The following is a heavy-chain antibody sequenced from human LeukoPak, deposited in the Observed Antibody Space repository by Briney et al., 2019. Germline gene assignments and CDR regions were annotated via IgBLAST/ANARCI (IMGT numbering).Heavy chain of an antibody. V-gene: IGHV3-30*03. D-gene: IGHD6-13*01. Sequence: PGRSLRLSCAASGFTFSSYGMHWVRQAPGKGLEWVAVISYDGSNKYYADSVKGRFTISRDNSKNSLYLQMNSLRAEDTAVYYCARDPQLAGLGRYFDYWGQGTLVTVSS. CDR3: ARDPQLAGLGRYFDY. CDR1: GFTFSSYG. J-gene: IGHJ4*02. CDR2: ISYDGSNK.